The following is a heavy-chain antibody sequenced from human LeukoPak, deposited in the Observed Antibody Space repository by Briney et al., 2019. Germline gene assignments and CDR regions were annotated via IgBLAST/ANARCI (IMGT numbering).Heavy chain of an antibody. D-gene: IGHD5-18*01. Sequence: GGSLRLSCAASGFTFSHYNMNWVRQAPGKGLEWVSYITGTSSTRYYADSVKGRFTISRDNAKNTLYLQMNSLRAEDTAVYYCAKEKTAMVPGRAFDIWGQGTMVTVSS. CDR1: GFTFSHYN. V-gene: IGHV3-48*01. J-gene: IGHJ3*02. CDR3: AKEKTAMVPGRAFDI. CDR2: ITGTSSTR.